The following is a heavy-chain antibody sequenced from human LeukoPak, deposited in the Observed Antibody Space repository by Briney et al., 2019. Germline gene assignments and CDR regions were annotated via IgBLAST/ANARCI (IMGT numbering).Heavy chain of an antibody. D-gene: IGHD2-2*02. CDR3: AREAVVVPAAISIYYYYYMDV. V-gene: IGHV1-46*01. CDR1: GYTFTSYY. J-gene: IGHJ6*03. Sequence: ASVTVSCTASGYTFTSYYMHWVRQAPGQGLEWMGIINPSGGSTSYAQKFQGRITITRDTSTSTVYMELSSLRSEDTAVYYCAREAVVVPAAISIYYYYYMDVWGKGTTVTVSS. CDR2: INPSGGST.